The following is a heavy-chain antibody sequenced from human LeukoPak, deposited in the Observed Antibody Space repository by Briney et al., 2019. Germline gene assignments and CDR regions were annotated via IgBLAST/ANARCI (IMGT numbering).Heavy chain of an antibody. D-gene: IGHD3-22*01. CDR1: GFTFSSYS. CDR2: INLDESEK. CDR3: ARDPSDGYYDSSGYFDY. V-gene: IGHV3-7*01. J-gene: IGHJ4*02. Sequence: GGSLRLSCAASGFTFSSYSMTWVRQAPGKGLEWVANINLDESEKYYVDSVKGRFTISRDNPKNSLYLQMNSLRAEDTAVYYCARDPSDGYYDSSGYFDYXGXGTLVTVSS.